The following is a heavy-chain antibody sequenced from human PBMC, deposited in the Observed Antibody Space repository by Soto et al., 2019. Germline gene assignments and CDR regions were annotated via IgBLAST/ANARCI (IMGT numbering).Heavy chain of an antibody. CDR2: ISGRGDST. Sequence: EVQLLESGGGLVQPGGSLRLSCAASGFTFSSYAMSWVRQAPGKGLEWVSVISGRGDSTYYADSVKGRFTISRDNSKNPLYLQMHSLRAEDRAVYYCARRSSGWDFDYWGQGTLVTVSS. CDR3: ARRSSGWDFDY. CDR1: GFTFSSYA. J-gene: IGHJ4*02. D-gene: IGHD6-19*01. V-gene: IGHV3-23*01.